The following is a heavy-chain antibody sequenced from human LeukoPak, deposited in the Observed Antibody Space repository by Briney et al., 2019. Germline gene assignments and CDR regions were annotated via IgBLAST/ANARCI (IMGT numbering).Heavy chain of an antibody. Sequence: PSEALSLTCTVSGDSISSYYWSWIRQPAGKGLEWIGRIYSTGSTNYNPSLKSRVTMSVDTPKNQFSLKLSSVTAADTAVYYCARGAYGSGNKGYLQYWGQGTQVTVS. CDR3: ARGAYGSGNKGYLQY. V-gene: IGHV4-4*07. CDR2: IYSTGST. J-gene: IGHJ1*01. D-gene: IGHD3-10*01. CDR1: GDSISSYY.